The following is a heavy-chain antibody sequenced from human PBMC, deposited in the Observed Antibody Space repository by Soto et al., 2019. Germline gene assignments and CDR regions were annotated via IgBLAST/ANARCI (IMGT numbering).Heavy chain of an antibody. J-gene: IGHJ5*02. Sequence: PSETLSLTCTVSGGSISSSSYYWGWIRQPPGKGLEWIGSIYYSGSTYYNPSLKSRVTISVDTSKNQFSLKLSSVTAADTAVYYGARPQLGSGVDPWGKGTLVTVAS. CDR1: GGSISSSSYY. CDR2: IYYSGST. CDR3: ARPQLGSGVDP. V-gene: IGHV4-39*01. D-gene: IGHD3-10*01.